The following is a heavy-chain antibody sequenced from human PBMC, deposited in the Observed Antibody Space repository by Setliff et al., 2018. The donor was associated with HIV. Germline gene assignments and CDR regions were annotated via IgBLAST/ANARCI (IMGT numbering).Heavy chain of an antibody. CDR3: ARGYSNSRHRWEAFDI. V-gene: IGHV4-59*01. CDR2: IFYSGST. Sequence: SETLSLTCTVSGGSISSYYWSWIRQPPGKGLEWIGYIFYSGSTNYNPSLKSRLTIPVDTSKNHFSLRLSSVTAADTAVYYCARGYSNSRHRWEAFDIWGQGTMVTVSS. J-gene: IGHJ3*02. CDR1: GGSISSYY. D-gene: IGHD6-13*01.